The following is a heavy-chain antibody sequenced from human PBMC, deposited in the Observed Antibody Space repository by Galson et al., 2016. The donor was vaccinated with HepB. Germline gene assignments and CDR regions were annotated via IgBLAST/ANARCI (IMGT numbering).Heavy chain of an antibody. CDR1: GGSISSYY. CDR3: AREKPYHDLNP. J-gene: IGHJ5*02. Sequence: SETLSLTCTVSGGSISSYYWTWIRQPPGKGLEWMGYIHHSGTANYNPSLKSRATISLDTSKNQFSLKLRSVTAADTAVYYCAREKPYHDLNPWGQGTLVTGSS. CDR2: IHHSGTA. D-gene: IGHD3-3*01. V-gene: IGHV4-59*01.